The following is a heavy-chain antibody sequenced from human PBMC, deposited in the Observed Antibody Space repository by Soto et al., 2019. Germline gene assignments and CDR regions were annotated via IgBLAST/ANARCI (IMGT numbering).Heavy chain of an antibody. J-gene: IGHJ5*02. CDR2: IYYSGST. D-gene: IGHD3-16*01. Sequence: QVQLQESGPGLVKPSQTLSLTCTVSGGSISSGGYYWSWIRQHPGKGLEWIGYIYYSGSTYYNPSLKSRVTISVDTSKNQFSLKLSSVTAADTAVYYCARGAHFTFWGVKSFDPWGQGTLVTVSS. CDR1: GGSISSGGYY. V-gene: IGHV4-31*03. CDR3: ARGAHFTFWGVKSFDP.